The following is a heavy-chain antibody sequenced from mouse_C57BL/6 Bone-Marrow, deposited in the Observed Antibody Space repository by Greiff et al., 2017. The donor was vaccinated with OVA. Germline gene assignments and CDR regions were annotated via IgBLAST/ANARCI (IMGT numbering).Heavy chain of an antibody. Sequence: VQLKESGAELVRPGASVKLSCTASGFNIKDDYMHWVKQRPEQGLEWIGWIDPENGDTEYASKFQGKATITADTSSNTAYLQISSLTSEDTAVYYCTTLSMDYWGQGTSVTVSS. V-gene: IGHV14-4*01. J-gene: IGHJ4*01. CDR2: IDPENGDT. CDR1: GFNIKDDY. CDR3: TTLSMDY.